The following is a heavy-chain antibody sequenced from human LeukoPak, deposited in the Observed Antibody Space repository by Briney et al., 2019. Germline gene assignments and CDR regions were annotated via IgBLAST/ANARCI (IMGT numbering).Heavy chain of an antibody. Sequence: GGALRLSCAASGFIFSSYGLAWIRQAPGKGLEWIGRIKSRTEGETTDYAAPVRGRFTISRDDSKNTLYMQMNSLKTEDTAVYYCATDHYESSENYWGQGTLVTVSS. V-gene: IGHV3-15*01. D-gene: IGHD3-22*01. J-gene: IGHJ4*02. CDR3: ATDHYESSENY. CDR1: GFIFSSYG. CDR2: IKSRTEGETT.